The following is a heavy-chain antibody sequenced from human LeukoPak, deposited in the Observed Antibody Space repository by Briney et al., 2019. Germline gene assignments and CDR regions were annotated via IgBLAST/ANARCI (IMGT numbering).Heavy chain of an antibody. CDR3: AKVRWDNSGWYYLDS. D-gene: IGHD6-19*01. V-gene: IGHV3-30*04. CDR1: GFTFSSYA. Sequence: GGSLRLSCAASGFTFSSYAMHWVRQAPGKGLEWVAVISYDGSNKYYADSVKGRFTISRDNSKNTLLLQMNSLRAEDTAVYYCAKVRWDNSGWYYLDSWGQGTLVTVSS. CDR2: ISYDGSNK. J-gene: IGHJ4*02.